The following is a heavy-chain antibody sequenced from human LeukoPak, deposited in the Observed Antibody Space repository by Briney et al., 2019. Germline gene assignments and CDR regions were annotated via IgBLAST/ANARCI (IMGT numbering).Heavy chain of an antibody. Sequence: GGPLRLSCAASGFTFSSYSMNWVRQAPGKGLEWVSSISSSSSYIYYADSVKGRFTISRDNAKNSLYLQMNSLRAEDTAVYYCARALGIVAPTFYFDYWGQGTLVTVSS. J-gene: IGHJ4*02. CDR2: ISSSSSYI. CDR3: ARALGIVAPTFYFDY. CDR1: GFTFSSYS. V-gene: IGHV3-21*01. D-gene: IGHD2-21*01.